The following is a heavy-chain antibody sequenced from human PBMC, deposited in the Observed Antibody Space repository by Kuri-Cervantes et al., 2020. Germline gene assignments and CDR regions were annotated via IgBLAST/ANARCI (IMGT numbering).Heavy chain of an antibody. D-gene: IGHD3-10*01. CDR3: TTKYYYGSGSSYYYGMDV. CDR2: IKSKTDGGTT. V-gene: IGHV3-15*01. CDR1: GFTFSSYS. J-gene: IGHJ6*02. Sequence: GGSLRLSCAASGFTFSSYSMNWVRQAPGKGLEWVGRIKSKTDGGTTDYAAPVKGRFTISRDDSKNTLYLQMNSLKTEDTAVYYCTTKYYYGSGSSYYYGMDVWGQGTTVTVSS.